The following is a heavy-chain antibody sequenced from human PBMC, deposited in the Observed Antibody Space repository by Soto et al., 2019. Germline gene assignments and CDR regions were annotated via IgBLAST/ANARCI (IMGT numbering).Heavy chain of an antibody. CDR3: ARGGYSYGYGGGWFDP. CDR2: INAGNGNT. D-gene: IGHD5-18*01. V-gene: IGHV1-3*01. Sequence: QVQLVQSGAEVKKPGASVKVSCKASGYTFTSYAMHWVRQAPGQRLEWMGWINAGNGNTKYSQKFQGRVTITRDTSASTAYMELSSLRSEDTAVYSCARGGYSYGYGGGWFDPWGQGTLVTVSS. CDR1: GYTFTSYA. J-gene: IGHJ5*02.